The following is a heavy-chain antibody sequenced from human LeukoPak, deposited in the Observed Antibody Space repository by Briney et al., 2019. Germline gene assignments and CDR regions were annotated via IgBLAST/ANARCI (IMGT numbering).Heavy chain of an antibody. CDR2: ITSSSTTI. J-gene: IGHJ4*02. CDR1: GFTFDSYS. CDR3: ARAIYGSGSYLLDY. Sequence: GGSLRLSCAASGFTFDSYSMSWVRQAPGKGLEWVSYITSSSTTIYYPDSVKGRFTISRDNAKNSLYLQMNSLRAEDTAVYYCARAIYGSGSYLLDYWGQGTLVTVSS. V-gene: IGHV3-48*04. D-gene: IGHD3-10*01.